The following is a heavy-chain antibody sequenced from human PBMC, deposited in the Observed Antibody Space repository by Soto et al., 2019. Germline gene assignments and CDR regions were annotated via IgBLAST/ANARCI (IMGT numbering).Heavy chain of an antibody. CDR3: ARDRVLVAAAEIFDY. Sequence: GGSLRLSCAASGFTFSSYGMHWVRQAPGKGLEWVAVIWYDGSNKYYADSVKGRFTISRDNSKNTLYLQMNSLRAEDTAVYYCARDRVLVAAAEIFDYWGQGTLVTVSS. D-gene: IGHD2-15*01. CDR2: IWYDGSNK. V-gene: IGHV3-33*01. CDR1: GFTFSSYG. J-gene: IGHJ4*02.